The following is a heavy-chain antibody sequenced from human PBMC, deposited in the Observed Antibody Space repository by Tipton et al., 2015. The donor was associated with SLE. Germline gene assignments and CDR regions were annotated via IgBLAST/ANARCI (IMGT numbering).Heavy chain of an antibody. CDR1: GGPISSSNYY. V-gene: IGHV4-30-4*01. J-gene: IGHJ5*02. CDR2: IYYSGNT. D-gene: IGHD2-2*01. CDR3: ARIPAADATGVSWFDP. Sequence: TLSLTCTVSGGPISSSNYYWGWIRQSPGKGLEWIGYIYYSGNTDYNPSLKSRLTISVDTSKNQFSLKLSSVTAADTAIYYCARIPAADATGVSWFDPWGQGALVTVSS.